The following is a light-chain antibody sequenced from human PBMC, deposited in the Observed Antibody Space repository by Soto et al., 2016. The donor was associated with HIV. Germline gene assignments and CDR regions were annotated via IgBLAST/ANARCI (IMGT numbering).Light chain of an antibody. CDR3: QVWDSSSDHPV. Sequence: SYELTQPPSVSVAPGKTARITCGGNNIGRKSVHWYQQKPGQAPVLVVYDDSDRPSGIPERFSGSNPGNTATLTISRVEAGNEADYCCQVWDSSSDHPVFGGGTKLTVL. V-gene: IGLV3-21*03. CDR1: NIGRKS. CDR2: DDS. J-gene: IGLJ2*01.